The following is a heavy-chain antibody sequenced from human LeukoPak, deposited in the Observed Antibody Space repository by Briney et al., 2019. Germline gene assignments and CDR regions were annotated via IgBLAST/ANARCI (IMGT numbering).Heavy chain of an antibody. J-gene: IGHJ5*02. CDR2: ISSSGSTI. CDR3: ATDSRKYTSSSLRGRIS. D-gene: IGHD6-6*01. V-gene: IGHV3-11*04. Sequence: NPGGSLRLSCAASGFTFSDYYMSWIRQAPGKGLEWVSDISSSGSTIYYADSVKGRFTIPRDNAKNSLYLQMNSLRAEDTAVYYCATDSRKYTSSSLRGRISWGQGTLVTVSS. CDR1: GFTFSDYY.